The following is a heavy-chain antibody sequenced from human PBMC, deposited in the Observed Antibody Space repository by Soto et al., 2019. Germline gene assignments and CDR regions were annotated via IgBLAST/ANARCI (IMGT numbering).Heavy chain of an antibody. Sequence: QVQLVQSGAEVKKPGASVKVSCKTSGYTFTSYDINWVRQATGQGLEWMGWMNPNSGNTGYAQKFQGRVTMTRNTSISTAYMELSSLRSEDTAVYYCARVPRDCSGGSCSLDYWGQGTLVTVSS. CDR2: MNPNSGNT. D-gene: IGHD2-15*01. CDR1: GYTFTSYD. J-gene: IGHJ4*02. V-gene: IGHV1-8*01. CDR3: ARVPRDCSGGSCSLDY.